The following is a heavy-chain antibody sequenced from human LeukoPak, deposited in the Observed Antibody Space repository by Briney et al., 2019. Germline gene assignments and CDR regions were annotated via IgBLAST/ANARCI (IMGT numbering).Heavy chain of an antibody. V-gene: IGHV3-23*01. Sequence: PGGSLRLFCAASGFAFSTDAMYWVRQAPGKGLQWVSVIGNGGGIHYADSVKGRFTISRDNYKSTLYLQMNSLRAEDTAVYYCAKDRIPDGKYSIDFWGQGTLVTVSS. D-gene: IGHD5-24*01. CDR3: AKDRIPDGKYSIDF. CDR2: IGNGGGI. J-gene: IGHJ4*02. CDR1: GFAFSTDA.